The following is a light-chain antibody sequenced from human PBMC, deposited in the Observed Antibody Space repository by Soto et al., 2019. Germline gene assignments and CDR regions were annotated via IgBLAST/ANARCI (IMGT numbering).Light chain of an antibody. V-gene: IGLV2-14*01. CDR2: EVN. CDR1: RSDIGDSNF. J-gene: IGLJ1*01. Sequence: QSVLTQPASVSGSPGQSVTISCTGPRSDIGDSNFISWYQQSPGKAPRLLIYEVNNRPSGVSRRFSGSKAGNTASLTISGLLEDDEADYFCASFRSDSSYVFGSGTKVTVL. CDR3: ASFRSDSSYV.